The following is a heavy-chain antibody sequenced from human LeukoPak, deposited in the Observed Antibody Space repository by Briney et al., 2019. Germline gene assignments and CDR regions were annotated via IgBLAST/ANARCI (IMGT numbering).Heavy chain of an antibody. CDR1: GFKFSDHY. Sequence: GGSLRLSCAASGFKFSDHYIDWVRQAPGKGLEWVGRSRNKASSYTTEYAASVEGRFTISRDVSESSLYLQMNSLRTEDTAVYYCGRTAINANNGMGVWGQGTTVTVSS. CDR2: SRNKASSYTT. J-gene: IGHJ6*02. D-gene: IGHD1/OR15-1a*01. CDR3: GRTAINANNGMGV. V-gene: IGHV3-72*01.